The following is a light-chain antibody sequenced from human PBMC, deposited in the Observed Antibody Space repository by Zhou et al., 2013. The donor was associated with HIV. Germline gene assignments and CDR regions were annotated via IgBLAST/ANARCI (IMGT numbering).Light chain of an antibody. CDR3: QQYGSSPPLT. J-gene: IGKJ4*01. V-gene: IGKV3-20*01. CDR2: GAS. CDR1: HTFINNY. Sequence: EIVLTQSPGTLYLSPGERATLSCRASHTFINNYLAWYQQKPGQAPWLLIYGASSRATGIPDRSSGSGSGTDFTLNISRLEPEDFAVYYCQQYGSSPPLTFGGGTKVEIK.